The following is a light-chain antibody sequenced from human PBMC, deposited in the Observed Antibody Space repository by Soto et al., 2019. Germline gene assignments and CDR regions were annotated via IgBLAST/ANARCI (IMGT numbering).Light chain of an antibody. CDR3: QYCDYLPL. Sequence: DIQMTQSPSSLSASVGDRVTITCQASHDITNYLNWYQHKPGKAPKLLIYGASNLEAGVPSRFSVSGSETDFTFTISSLQPEDIATYYCQYCDYLPLFGPGTTVDLK. CDR1: HDITNY. V-gene: IGKV1-33*01. CDR2: GAS. J-gene: IGKJ3*01.